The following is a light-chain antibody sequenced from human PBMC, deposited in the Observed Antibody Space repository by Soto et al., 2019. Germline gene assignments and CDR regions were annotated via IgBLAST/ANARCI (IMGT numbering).Light chain of an antibody. CDR1: QVSRTY. V-gene: IGKV1-9*01. CDR2: ASS. J-gene: IGKJ3*01. CDR3: QHLNSYPPLFT. Sequence: IQLTQSPSSLSASVGDRVTSTCRASQVSRTYLAWYQQKPGKAPELLIYASSTLQGGVPSRFSGSGSGTDFTLTINTLQPEDFATYYCQHLNSYPPLFTFGPGT.